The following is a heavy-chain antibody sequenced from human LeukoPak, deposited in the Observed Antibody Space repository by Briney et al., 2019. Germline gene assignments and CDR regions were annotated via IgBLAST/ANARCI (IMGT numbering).Heavy chain of an antibody. V-gene: IGHV4-61*02. Sequence: SETLSLTCTVYGGSISSDNYYWSWIRQPGGKGLEWIGRIYASGSNNYNPSPKSRITISVDTSKSQFSLKLSSVTAADTAMYYCARDFDSPLAFDIWGQGTMVTVSS. J-gene: IGHJ3*02. CDR2: IYASGSN. CDR1: GGSISSDNYY. CDR3: ARDFDSPLAFDI. D-gene: IGHD3-9*01.